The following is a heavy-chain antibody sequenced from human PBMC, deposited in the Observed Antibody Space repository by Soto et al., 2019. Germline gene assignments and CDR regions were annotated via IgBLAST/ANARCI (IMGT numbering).Heavy chain of an antibody. CDR1: GFTFSSYS. CDR2: TSDDGSNK. Sequence: FLSLSCAASGFTFSSYSMHWVRQAPGKGLEWVAVTSDDGSNKFSADSVKGRFTISRDDSKNTLYLQMNSLRAEDTAVYYCPRAVSVVSLIDYWGQGALVTVSS. CDR3: PRAVSVVSLIDY. D-gene: IGHD3-22*01. V-gene: IGHV3-30-3*01. J-gene: IGHJ4*02.